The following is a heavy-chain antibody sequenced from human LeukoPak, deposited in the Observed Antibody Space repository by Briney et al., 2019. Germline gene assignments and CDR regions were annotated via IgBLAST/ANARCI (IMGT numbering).Heavy chain of an antibody. CDR2: VYPSGST. D-gene: IGHD6-19*01. CDR3: ARGAVAGTWFDP. J-gene: IGHJ5*02. CDR1: GGSISDYY. Sequence: SETLCLTCADSGGSISDYYWTWIRQPAGKGLEWIGRVYPSGSTNYNPSLKSRVTISVDKSKNQFSLKLSSVTAADTAVYYCARGAVAGTWFDPWGQGTLVTVSS. V-gene: IGHV4-59*10.